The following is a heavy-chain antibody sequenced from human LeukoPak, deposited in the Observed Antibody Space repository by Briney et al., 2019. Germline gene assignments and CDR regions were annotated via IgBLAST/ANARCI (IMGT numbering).Heavy chain of an antibody. CDR2: ISYDGSNK. CDR3: ARSFLGYCSGGSCYESAFDY. D-gene: IGHD2-15*01. Sequence: GGSLRLSCAASGFTFSSYAMHWVRQAPGKGLEWEAVISYDGSNKYYADSVKGRFTISRDNSKNTLYLQMNSLRAEDTAVYYCARSFLGYCSGGSCYESAFDYWGQGTLVTVSS. V-gene: IGHV3-30*04. CDR1: GFTFSSYA. J-gene: IGHJ4*02.